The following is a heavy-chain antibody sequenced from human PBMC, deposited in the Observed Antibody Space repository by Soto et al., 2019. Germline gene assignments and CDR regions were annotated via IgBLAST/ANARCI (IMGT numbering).Heavy chain of an antibody. CDR2: INSDGSST. D-gene: IGHD1-7*01. CDR1: GFTFSSYW. J-gene: IGHJ6*02. CDR3: ARDKYNWNYLYGMDV. Sequence: PGGSLRLSCAASGFTFSSYWMHWVRQAPGKGLVWVSRINSDGSSTSYADSVKGRFTISRDNAKNTLYLQMNSLRAEDTAVYYCARDKYNWNYLYGMDVWGQGTTVTVSS. V-gene: IGHV3-74*01.